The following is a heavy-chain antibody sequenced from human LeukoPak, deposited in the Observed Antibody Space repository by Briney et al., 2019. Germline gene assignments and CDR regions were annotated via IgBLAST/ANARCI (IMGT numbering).Heavy chain of an antibody. D-gene: IGHD6-13*01. Sequence: ASVKVSCKASGYTFTSYDINWVRQATGQGLEWMGWMNPNSGNTGYAQKFQGRVTMTRNTSISTAYMELSSLRSEDTAVYYCARRGSSWYEDNWFDPWGQGTLVTVSS. J-gene: IGHJ5*02. CDR1: GYTFTSYD. CDR3: ARRGSSWYEDNWFDP. CDR2: MNPNSGNT. V-gene: IGHV1-8*01.